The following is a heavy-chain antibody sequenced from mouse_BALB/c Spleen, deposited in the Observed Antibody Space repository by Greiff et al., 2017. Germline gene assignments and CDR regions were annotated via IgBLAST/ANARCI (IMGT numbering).Heavy chain of an antibody. J-gene: IGHJ2*01. CDR1: GYTFTSYW. V-gene: IGHV1S127*01. CDR3: TSYGNYMDY. CDR2: IDPSDSYT. D-gene: IGHD2-1*01. Sequence: QVQLQQSGAELVKPGASVKMSCKASGYTFTSYWMHWVKQRPGQGLEWIGVIDPSDSYTSYNQKFKGKATLTVDTSSSTAYMQLSSLTSEDSAVYYCTSYGNYMDYWGQGTTLTVSS.